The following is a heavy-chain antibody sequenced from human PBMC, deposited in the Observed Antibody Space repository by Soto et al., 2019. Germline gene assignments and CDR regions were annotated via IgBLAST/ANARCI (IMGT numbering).Heavy chain of an antibody. J-gene: IGHJ6*02. Sequence: SETXSLTCTVSGGPISSGDYYWSWIRQPPGKGLEWIGYIYYSGSTYYNPSLKSRVTISVDTSKNQFSLKLSSVTAADTAVYYCARGNILAAQPYGMDVWGQGTTVTVSS. CDR2: IYYSGST. CDR3: ARGNILAAQPYGMDV. V-gene: IGHV4-30-4*01. D-gene: IGHD2-8*02. CDR1: GGPISSGDYY.